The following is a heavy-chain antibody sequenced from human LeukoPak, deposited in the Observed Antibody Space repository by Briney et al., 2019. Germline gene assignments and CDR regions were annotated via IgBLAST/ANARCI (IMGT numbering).Heavy chain of an antibody. V-gene: IGHV3-74*01. CDR3: ASGYCSGGGCHTTNSPFDY. Sequence: GGSLTLSCAASAFTFSNFWMRWVRQAPGKGLVWVSRINSDGSSTTYADSVKGRFTISRDNAKNTLYLQMNSLRAEDTAVYHCASGYCSGGGCHTTNSPFDYWGQGTLVTVSS. D-gene: IGHD2-15*01. J-gene: IGHJ4*02. CDR2: INSDGSST. CDR1: AFTFSNFW.